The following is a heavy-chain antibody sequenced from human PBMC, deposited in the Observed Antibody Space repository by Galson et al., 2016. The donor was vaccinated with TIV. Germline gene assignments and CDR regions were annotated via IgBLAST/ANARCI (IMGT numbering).Heavy chain of an antibody. Sequence: SLRLSCAASGFTFSSYDMHWVRQAPGKGLEWVAIISYDRSDKYYADSVKGRFTISRDNSKNTLYLRMNSLRVEDTAVYYCARQWQSYSFDYWGQGTLVTVSS. V-gene: IGHV3-33*01. J-gene: IGHJ4*02. CDR1: GFTFSSYD. D-gene: IGHD6-19*01. CDR2: ISYDRSDK. CDR3: ARQWQSYSFDY.